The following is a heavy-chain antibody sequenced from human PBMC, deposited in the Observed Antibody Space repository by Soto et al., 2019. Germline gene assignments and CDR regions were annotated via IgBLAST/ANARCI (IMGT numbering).Heavy chain of an antibody. D-gene: IGHD5-12*01. CDR2: VNPNSNET. Sequence: QVQLVQSGADMKKPGASVKVSCEASGYTFSSYDISWVRQASGQGLEWMGWVNPNSNETDYAQKFQGRVTMTGNTSIRTAYMELRSLRSDDTAVYYCVRSGRRSGIDYWGQGTLVTVSS. CDR1: GYTFSSYD. V-gene: IGHV1-8*01. J-gene: IGHJ4*02. CDR3: VRSGRRSGIDY.